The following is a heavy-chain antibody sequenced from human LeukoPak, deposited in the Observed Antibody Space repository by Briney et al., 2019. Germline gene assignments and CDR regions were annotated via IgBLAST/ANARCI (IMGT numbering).Heavy chain of an antibody. CDR3: ARARQGYSSSSGRYYYYYYMDV. J-gene: IGHJ6*03. CDR1: GYSISSGYY. V-gene: IGHV4-38-2*02. Sequence: SETLSLTCTVSGYSISSGYYWGWIRQPPGKGLEWIGSIYHSGNTYYNPSLKSRVTISVDTSKNQFSLKLSSVTAADTAVYYCARARQGYSSSSGRYYYYYYMDVWGKGTTVTVSS. D-gene: IGHD6-6*01. CDR2: IYHSGNT.